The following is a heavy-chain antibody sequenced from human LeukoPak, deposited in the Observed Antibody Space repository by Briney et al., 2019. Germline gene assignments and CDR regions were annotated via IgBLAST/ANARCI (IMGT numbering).Heavy chain of an antibody. D-gene: IGHD5-24*01. CDR2: IYYSGST. V-gene: IGHV4-30-4*01. CDR1: GVSISSGDYY. Sequence: SETLSLTCTVSGVSISSGDYYWSWLRQPPGKGLEWIGYIYYSGSTYYNPSLKSRVTISVDTSKNQFSLKLSSVTAADTAVYYCARDETATLDYWGQGTLVTVSS. CDR3: ARDETATLDY. J-gene: IGHJ4*02.